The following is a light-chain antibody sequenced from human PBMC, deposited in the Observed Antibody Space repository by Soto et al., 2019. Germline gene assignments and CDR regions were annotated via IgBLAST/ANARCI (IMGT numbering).Light chain of an antibody. V-gene: IGKV3-20*01. CDR3: QQYGGSTYT. J-gene: IGKJ2*01. Sequence: ELVMTQSTATLSVSPGERATLSCRSSQSVSNNYLAWYQQKPGQAPRLLIYGASNRATGIPDRFSGSGSGTDFTLTISRLEPEDFAVYYCQQYGGSTYTFGQGTKVDI. CDR2: GAS. CDR1: QSVSNNY.